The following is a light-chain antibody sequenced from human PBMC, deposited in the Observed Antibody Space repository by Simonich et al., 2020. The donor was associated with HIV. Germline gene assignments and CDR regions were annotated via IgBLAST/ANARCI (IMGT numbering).Light chain of an antibody. V-gene: IGKV3-20*01. Sequence: EIVLTQSPGTLSLSPGERATPSCRASQSVKSNFLAWYQQKPGQPPRPLIYDTPNTATGIPDRFSGSGAGTDFTLTLSRLEPEDVAVYYCQQYGSSPGFTFGPGTKVDIK. CDR3: QQYGSSPGFT. J-gene: IGKJ3*01. CDR2: DTP. CDR1: QSVKSNF.